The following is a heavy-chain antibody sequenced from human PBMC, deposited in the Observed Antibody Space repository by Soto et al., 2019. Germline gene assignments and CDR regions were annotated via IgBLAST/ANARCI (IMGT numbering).Heavy chain of an antibody. CDR1: GFSLITRGVG. CDR3: VHSRERSSHY. CDR2: IYWDDDK. J-gene: IGHJ4*02. V-gene: IGHV2-5*02. Sequence: SGPTLVNPTQTLTLTCTFSGFSLITRGVGVGWIRQPPGKALEWLALIYWDDDKRYSPSLKSRFTITKDTSKNQVVLTMTNVEPVDTATYYSVHSRERSSHYWGQGTPVTVSS.